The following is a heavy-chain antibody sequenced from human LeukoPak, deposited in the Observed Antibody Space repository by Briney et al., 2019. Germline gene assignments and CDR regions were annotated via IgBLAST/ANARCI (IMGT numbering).Heavy chain of an antibody. CDR1: GYTFTSYG. Sequence: ASVKVSCKASGYTFTSYGISWVRQAPGQGLEWMGWISAYNGNTNYAQKLQGRVTMTTDTSTSTAYMELRSLRSDDTAVYYCARDRSPPVSYYDSWSGSYIDWGQGTLVTVSS. CDR3: ARDRSPPVSYYDSWSGSYID. D-gene: IGHD3-3*01. J-gene: IGHJ4*02. V-gene: IGHV1-18*01. CDR2: ISAYNGNT.